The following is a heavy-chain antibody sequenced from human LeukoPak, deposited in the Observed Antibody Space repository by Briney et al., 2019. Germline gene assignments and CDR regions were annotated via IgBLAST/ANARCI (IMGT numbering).Heavy chain of an antibody. CDR3: AKYAMREIFFGDY. Sequence: GGSLRLSCAASGFTFDDYAMHWVRQAPGKGLEWVSGISWNSGSIGYADSVKGRFTISRDNSMNTLYLHMNSLRAEDTAVYYCAKYAMREIFFGDYWGQGTLVAVSS. V-gene: IGHV3-9*01. J-gene: IGHJ4*02. CDR2: ISWNSGSI. D-gene: IGHD3-3*01. CDR1: GFTFDDYA.